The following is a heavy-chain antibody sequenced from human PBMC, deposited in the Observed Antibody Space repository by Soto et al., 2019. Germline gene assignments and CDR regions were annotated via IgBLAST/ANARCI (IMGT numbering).Heavy chain of an antibody. J-gene: IGHJ4*02. CDR2: IYPGYSDT. CDR3: ARAPTLSMIVVVIPYYFDY. D-gene: IGHD3-22*01. Sequence: GESLKISCKGSGHSFTTYWIGWVRQMPGKGLKKMGIIYPGYSDTRYSPSFQGQVTISADKSISTAYLQWSSLKASDTAVYYCARAPTLSMIVVVIPYYFDYWGQGTQVTVSS. V-gene: IGHV5-51*01. CDR1: GHSFTTYW.